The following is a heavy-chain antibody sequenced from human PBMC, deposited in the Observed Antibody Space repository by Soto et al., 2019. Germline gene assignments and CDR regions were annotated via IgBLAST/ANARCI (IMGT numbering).Heavy chain of an antibody. Sequence: QVQLQQWGAGLLKPSETLSLTCAVYGGSFSGYYWSWIRQPPGKGLEWIGEINHSGSTNYNPSLKSRVTISVDTSKNQFSLKLSFVTAADTAVYYCARRGDYGYFFTVYYYGMDVWGQGTTVTVSS. V-gene: IGHV4-34*01. J-gene: IGHJ6*02. CDR1: GGSFSGYY. CDR2: INHSGST. D-gene: IGHD4-17*01. CDR3: ARRGDYGYFFTVYYYGMDV.